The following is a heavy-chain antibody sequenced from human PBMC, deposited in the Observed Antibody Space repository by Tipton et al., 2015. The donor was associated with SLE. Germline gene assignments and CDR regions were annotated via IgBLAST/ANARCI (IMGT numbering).Heavy chain of an antibody. J-gene: IGHJ6*03. CDR1: GFTFRSYS. CDR2: IYIDGDT. CDR3: ARVPPYYYDSRGYYEDYFYMDV. D-gene: IGHD3-22*01. V-gene: IGHV3-21*01. Sequence: SLRLSCAAPGFTFRSYSMNWVRQVPGKGLDWVSVIYIDGDTYYGDSVKGRFTISRDNAKNSLYLQMNSLRAEDTAVYYCARVPPYYYDSRGYYEDYFYMDVWGKGTTVAVSS.